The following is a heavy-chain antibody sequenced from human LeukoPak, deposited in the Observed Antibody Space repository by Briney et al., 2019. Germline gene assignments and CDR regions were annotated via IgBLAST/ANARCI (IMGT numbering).Heavy chain of an antibody. V-gene: IGHV3-7*01. CDR2: INQDGSEK. Sequence: PGGSLRLSCGASGFTFSRFWMSWVRQAPGKGLEWVANINQDGSEKNDVDSVKGRFTIARDNAKNSLYLLMNTLRVEDTAVYYCARQRDNYYYYYYMDVWGKGTTVTVSS. CDR3: ARQRDNYYYYYYMDV. CDR1: GFTFSRFW. J-gene: IGHJ6*03. D-gene: IGHD2-15*01.